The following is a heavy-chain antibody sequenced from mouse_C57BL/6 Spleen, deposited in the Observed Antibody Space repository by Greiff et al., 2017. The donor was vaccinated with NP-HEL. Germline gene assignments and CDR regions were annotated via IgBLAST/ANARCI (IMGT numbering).Heavy chain of an antibody. CDR3: ARKDDGYPYSYAMDY. J-gene: IGHJ4*01. V-gene: IGHV1-55*01. D-gene: IGHD2-3*01. CDR2: IYPGSGST. CDR1: GYTFTSYW. Sequence: QVQLQQPGAELVKPGASVKMSCKASGYTFTSYWITWVKQRPGQGLEWIGDIYPGSGSTNYNEKFKSKATLTVDTSSSTAYMQLSSLTSEDSAVYYCARKDDGYPYSYAMDYWGHGASVTVSS.